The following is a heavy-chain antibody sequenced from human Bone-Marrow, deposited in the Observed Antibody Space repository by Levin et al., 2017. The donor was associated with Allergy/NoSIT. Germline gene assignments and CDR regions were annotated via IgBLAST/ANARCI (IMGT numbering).Heavy chain of an antibody. Sequence: GGSLRLSCAASGFTFSSYGMHWVRQAPGKGLEWVAVISYDGSNKYYADSVKGRFTISRDNSKNTLYLQMNSLRAEDTAVYYCAKDVTHYYGSGTPVWGQGTLVTVSS. CDR3: AKDVTHYYGSGTPV. CDR2: ISYDGSNK. D-gene: IGHD3-10*01. J-gene: IGHJ4*02. CDR1: GFTFSSYG. V-gene: IGHV3-30*18.